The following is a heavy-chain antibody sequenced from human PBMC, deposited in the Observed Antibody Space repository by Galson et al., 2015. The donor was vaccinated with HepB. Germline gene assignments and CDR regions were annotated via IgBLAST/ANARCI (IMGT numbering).Heavy chain of an antibody. CDR2: ISTYNGYT. D-gene: IGHD2-15*01. V-gene: IGHV1-18*01. CDR1: GNVFNTYG. Sequence: SVKVSCKASGNVFNTYGISWLRQAPGQGLEWMGWISTYNGYTNYTQSFQGRVTMTTDTSTSTAYMELRSLRSDDTAMYYCARRAGRVAWFDPWGQGTLVTVSS. CDR3: ARRAGRVAWFDP. J-gene: IGHJ5*02.